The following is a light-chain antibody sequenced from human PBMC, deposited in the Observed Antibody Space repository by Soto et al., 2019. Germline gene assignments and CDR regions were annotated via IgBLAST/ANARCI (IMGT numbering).Light chain of an antibody. CDR1: QSVSSY. CDR3: QQANSFPIT. CDR2: GAS. Sequence: IVLTQSPATLSLSPGERSTLSCRASQSVSSYLAWYQQKPGQAPRLLIYGASSRATGITDRFSGSGSGTDFTLTISSLQPEDFATYYCQQANSFPITVGPGTRLEIK. V-gene: IGKV3-11*01. J-gene: IGKJ5*01.